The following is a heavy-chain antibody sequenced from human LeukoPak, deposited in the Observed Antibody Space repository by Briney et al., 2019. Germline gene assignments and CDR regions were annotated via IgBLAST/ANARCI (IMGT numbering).Heavy chain of an antibody. CDR2: IIPIFGTA. CDR3: ARDSNGDYGFDY. CDR1: GGTFSSYA. J-gene: IGHJ4*02. D-gene: IGHD4-17*01. V-gene: IGHV1-69*05. Sequence: SVKVSCKASGGTFSSYAISWVRQAPGQGLEWMGGIIPIFGTANYAQKFQGRVTITTDESTSTAYMELSSLRSEDTAVYYCARDSNGDYGFDYWGQGTLATVSS.